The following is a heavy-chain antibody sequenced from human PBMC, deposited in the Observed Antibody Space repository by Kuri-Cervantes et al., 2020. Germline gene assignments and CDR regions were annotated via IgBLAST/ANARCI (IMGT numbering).Heavy chain of an antibody. CDR3: AREGVLRFLEWLPPRNYYYCMDV. D-gene: IGHD3-3*01. V-gene: IGHV4-34*01. J-gene: IGHJ6*03. CDR1: GGSFSGYY. CDR2: IDRRGST. Sequence: GSLRLSCAVYGGSFSGYYWSWIRQPPGKGLEWIGEIDRRGSTNYNPSLKSRVTISVDKSKNQFSLKLSSVTAADTAVYYCAREGVLRFLEWLPPRNYYYCMDVWGKGTTVTVSS.